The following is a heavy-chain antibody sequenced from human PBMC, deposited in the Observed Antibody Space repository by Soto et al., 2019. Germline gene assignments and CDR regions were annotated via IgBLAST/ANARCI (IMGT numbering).Heavy chain of an antibody. CDR2: ISGSGDKT. V-gene: IGHV3-23*01. CDR1: AFTFSRFA. D-gene: IGHD3-10*01. Sequence: EVQLLESGGGLVQPGGSLRLSCVASAFTFSRFAMSWVRQTPGKGLEWVSAISGSGDKTFYADSVKGRFTISRDNSKNTLYLQMNSLRAEDTAGYYCAKGLSGSGAYQWFDPWGQGTLVTVSS. J-gene: IGHJ5*02. CDR3: AKGLSGSGAYQWFDP.